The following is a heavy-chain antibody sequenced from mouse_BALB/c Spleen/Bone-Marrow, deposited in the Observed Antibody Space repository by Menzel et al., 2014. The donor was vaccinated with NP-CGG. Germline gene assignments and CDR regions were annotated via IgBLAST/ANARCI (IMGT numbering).Heavy chain of an antibody. CDR3: ARDENVGIYWYFDV. J-gene: IGHJ1*01. V-gene: IGHV7-3*02. CDR1: GFTFTDYY. CDR2: IRNKANGYTT. Sequence: EVMLVESGGGSVQPGGSLRLSCATSGFTFTDYYMSWVRQPPGKALEWLGFIRNKANGYTTEYSASVKGQFTISRDNSQRILYLQMNTLRAEDSATYYCARDENVGIYWYFDVWGAGTTVIVSS.